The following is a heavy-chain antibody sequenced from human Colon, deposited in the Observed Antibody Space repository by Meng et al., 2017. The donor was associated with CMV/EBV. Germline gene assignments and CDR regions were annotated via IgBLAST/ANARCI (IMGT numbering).Heavy chain of an antibody. CDR1: FSDYC. V-gene: IGHV5-51*01. CDR3: ARLRFGVATIKGGINWFDP. CDR2: IYAGDSDT. D-gene: IGHD5-12*01. Sequence: FSDYCIAWVRQLPRNGLEWMGMIYAGDSDTRYSPPFQGQVSLSVDKSITTAYLLWSSLKASDTAMYYCARLRFGVATIKGGINWFDPWGQGTLVTVSS. J-gene: IGHJ5*02.